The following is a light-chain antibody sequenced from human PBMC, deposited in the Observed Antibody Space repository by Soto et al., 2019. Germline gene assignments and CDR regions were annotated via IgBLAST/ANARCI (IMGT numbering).Light chain of an antibody. CDR2: EVV. J-gene: IGLJ1*01. Sequence: QSVLTQPPSASGSPGQSVTISCTGTKNDIGVYDFVSWYQHHPGNAPRLIIYEVVRRPSGVPDRFSGSKSANTASLTVSGVQAADEADYFRKSYAGSNTYVFGSGTKLTVL. V-gene: IGLV2-8*01. CDR3: KSYAGSNTYV. CDR1: KNDIGVYDF.